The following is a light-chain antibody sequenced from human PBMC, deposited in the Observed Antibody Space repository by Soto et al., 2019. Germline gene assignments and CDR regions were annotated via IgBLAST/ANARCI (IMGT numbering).Light chain of an antibody. CDR2: GSS. CDR3: QQYGSSPPYT. CDR1: QSVSNNY. V-gene: IGKV3-20*01. Sequence: EVVLTQSPGTLSLSPGERATLSCRASQSVSNNYFAWYQQKPGQAPRLLIFGSSDRATGIPDRFSGSGSVTGFTLTLSRLEPEDFAVYYCQQYGSSPPYTFGQGTKLEIK. J-gene: IGKJ2*01.